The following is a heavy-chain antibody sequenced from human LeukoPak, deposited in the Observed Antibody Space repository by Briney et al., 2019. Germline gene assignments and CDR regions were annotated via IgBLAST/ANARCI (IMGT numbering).Heavy chain of an antibody. CDR2: IYYRGST. V-gene: IGHV4-59*01. CDR1: GGSISTYS. Sequence: SETLSLTCTVSGGSISTYSWSWIRQPPEKGLEWIGYIYYRGSTNYNPSLKSRVTISVDTSKNQFSLKLSSVTAADTAVYYCARVGSYYYDSSGYLNYYFDYWGQGTLVTVSS. CDR3: ARVGSYYYDSSGYLNYYFDY. J-gene: IGHJ4*02. D-gene: IGHD3-22*01.